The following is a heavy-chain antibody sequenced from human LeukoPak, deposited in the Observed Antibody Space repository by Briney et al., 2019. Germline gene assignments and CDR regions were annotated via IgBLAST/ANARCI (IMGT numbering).Heavy chain of an antibody. CDR1: GYSCTSYW. CDR2: IYPGDSDT. D-gene: IGHD1-26*01. V-gene: IGHV5-51*01. Sequence: GEPLKTSCKGSGYSCTSYWSGRLRQMPGKGLEWMGIIYPGDSDTSYSPSFQGQVTISADKSISTAYLQWGSLKASDTAMYYCARRDVGMSAFDYWGQATLPSVPS. CDR3: ARRDVGMSAFDY. J-gene: IGHJ4*02.